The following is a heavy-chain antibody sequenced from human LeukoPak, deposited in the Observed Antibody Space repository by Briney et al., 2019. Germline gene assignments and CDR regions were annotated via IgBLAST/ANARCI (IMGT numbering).Heavy chain of an antibody. CDR1: GFTFSSYS. CDR2: ISSSSSYI. V-gene: IGHV3-21*01. Sequence: TGGSLRLSCAASGFTFSSYSMNWVRQAPGKELEWVSSISSSSSYIYYADSVKGRFTISRDNAKNSLYLQMNSLRAEDTAVYYCARGFYDSSGYYLLGYWGQGTLVTVSS. CDR3: ARGFYDSSGYYLLGY. J-gene: IGHJ4*02. D-gene: IGHD3-22*01.